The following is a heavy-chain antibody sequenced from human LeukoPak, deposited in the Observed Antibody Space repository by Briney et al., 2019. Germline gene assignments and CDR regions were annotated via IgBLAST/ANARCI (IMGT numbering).Heavy chain of an antibody. D-gene: IGHD3-3*01. J-gene: IGHJ3*02. Sequence: KPWGSLRLSCAASGFTFSDAWMTWVRQAPGKGLEWVGRIKSKDDGGTADCAASVKDRFTISRDDSKNTLYLQMNSLKTEDTAVYYCATDHGRGFWSGNTAFDIWGQGTMVTVSS. CDR3: ATDHGRGFWSGNTAFDI. CDR2: IKSKDDGGTA. V-gene: IGHV3-15*01. CDR1: GFTFSDAW.